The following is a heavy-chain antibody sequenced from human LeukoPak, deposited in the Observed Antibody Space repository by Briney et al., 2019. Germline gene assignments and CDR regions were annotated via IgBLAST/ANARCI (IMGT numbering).Heavy chain of an antibody. D-gene: IGHD3-9*01. CDR2: ISPYNGNT. J-gene: IGHJ4*02. V-gene: IGHV1-18*01. CDR3: ARVTPLTGYFY. CDR1: GYTFTSYG. Sequence: ASVKVSCKASGYTFTSYGISWVRQAPGQGLEWMGWISPYNGNTNYAQKLQGRVTMTTDTSTSTAYMELSSLRSDDTAVYYCARVTPLTGYFYWGQGTLVTVSS.